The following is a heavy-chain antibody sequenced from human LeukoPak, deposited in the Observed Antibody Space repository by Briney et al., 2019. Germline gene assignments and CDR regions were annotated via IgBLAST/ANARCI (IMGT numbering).Heavy chain of an antibody. CDR3: ARADYDFWSGYPAVNAFDI. Sequence: SETLSLTCTVSGGSISSYYWGWIRQPPGKGLEWIGYIYYSGSTNYNPSLKSRVTISVDTSKNQFSLKLSSVTAADTAVYYCARADYDFWSGYPAVNAFDIWGQGTMVTVSS. V-gene: IGHV4-59*01. CDR1: GGSISSYY. J-gene: IGHJ3*02. CDR2: IYYSGST. D-gene: IGHD3-3*01.